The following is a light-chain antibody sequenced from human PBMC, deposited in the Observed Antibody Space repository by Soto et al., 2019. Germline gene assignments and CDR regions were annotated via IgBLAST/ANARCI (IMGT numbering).Light chain of an antibody. V-gene: IGLV2-14*01. J-gene: IGLJ3*02. CDR2: EVS. Sequence: QSALNQPASVSGSPGQSITISCTGTSSDVGGYNYVSWYQQHPGKAPKLMIYEVSNRPSGVSNRFSGAKSGNTAYLTIAGLQAEDEDDYYCSSYTSSSTLVFGGGTKLTVL. CDR1: SSDVGGYNY. CDR3: SSYTSSSTLV.